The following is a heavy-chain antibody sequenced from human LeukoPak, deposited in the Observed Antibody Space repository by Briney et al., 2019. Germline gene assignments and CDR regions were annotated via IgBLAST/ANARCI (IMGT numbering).Heavy chain of an antibody. CDR3: ARGGFGYVYFDY. CDR1: GFTFSTYW. J-gene: IGHJ4*02. D-gene: IGHD3-16*01. V-gene: IGHV3-7*01. Sequence: GGSLRLSCAASGFTFSTYWMSWVRQAPGKGLEWVAHIKQDGSEKYYVDSVKGRFTISRDNAKNSLYLQMNSPRAEDTAVYYCARGGFGYVYFDYWGQGTLVTVSS. CDR2: IKQDGSEK.